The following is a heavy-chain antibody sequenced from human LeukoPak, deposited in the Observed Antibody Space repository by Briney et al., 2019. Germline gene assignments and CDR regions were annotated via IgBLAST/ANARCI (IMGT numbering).Heavy chain of an antibody. CDR3: ATYSSGWYGEAFDI. V-gene: IGHV1-69*13. CDR1: GGTFSSYA. CDR2: IIPIFGTA. Sequence: SVKVSCKASGGTFSSYAISWVRQAPGQGLEWMGGIIPIFGTANYAQKFQGRVTITADESTSTAYMELSSLRSEDTAVYYCATYSSGWYGEAFDIWGQGTMVTVSS. J-gene: IGHJ3*02. D-gene: IGHD6-19*01.